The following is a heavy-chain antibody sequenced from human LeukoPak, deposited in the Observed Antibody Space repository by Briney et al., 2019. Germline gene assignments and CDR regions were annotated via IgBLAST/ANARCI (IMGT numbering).Heavy chain of an antibody. J-gene: IGHJ4*02. V-gene: IGHV3-48*01. CDR3: AREYDSRARFDS. D-gene: IGHD4-11*01. CDR2: IGYRGSPI. Sequence: GGSLRLSCAGSGDSFISHTMIWVRQAPGKGLEWISYIGYRGSPIYYADSVKGRFGISRDDAKTSLYLHMNSLRAEDTAFYYCAREYDSRARFDSWGQGILVTVSS. CDR1: GDSFISHT.